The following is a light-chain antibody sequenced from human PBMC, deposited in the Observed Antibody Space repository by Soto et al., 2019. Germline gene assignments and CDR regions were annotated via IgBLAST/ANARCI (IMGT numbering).Light chain of an antibody. J-gene: IGLJ2*01. V-gene: IGLV2-14*01. CDR2: EVK. Sequence: QSALTQPASVSGSPGQSITISCTGTSSDDGGYDFVSWYQQHPGKAPKLMIYEVKNRPSGVSIRFSGSKSGNTASLTISGLQTDDEADYYCISYTATNTLVIGGGTKLTVL. CDR3: ISYTATNTLV. CDR1: SSDDGGYDF.